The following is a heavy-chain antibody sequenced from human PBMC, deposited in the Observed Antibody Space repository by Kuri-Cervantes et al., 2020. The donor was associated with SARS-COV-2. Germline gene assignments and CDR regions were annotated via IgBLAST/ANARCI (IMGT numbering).Heavy chain of an antibody. CDR1: GYSFTGYW. CDR2: IYPGDSDT. V-gene: IGHV5-51*01. Sequence: GESLKISFKGSGYSFTGYWIAWVRQMPGKVLECMGIIYPGDSDTRYSPFFQGQVTISADKSINTAYLQWSSLKASDTAMYYCARPTRGKLDWGPGTLVTVSS. D-gene: IGHD1-7*01. CDR3: ARPTRGKLD. J-gene: IGHJ4*02.